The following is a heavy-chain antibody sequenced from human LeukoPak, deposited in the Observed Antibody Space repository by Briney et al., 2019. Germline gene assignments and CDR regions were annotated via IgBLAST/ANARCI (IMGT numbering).Heavy chain of an antibody. CDR3: ARSSSSWYYFDY. CDR2: IIPIFGTA. J-gene: IGHJ4*02. V-gene: IGHV1-69*01. D-gene: IGHD6-13*01. Sequence: ASVKVSFKASGGTFSSYAISWVRQAPGQGLEWMGGIIPIFGTANYAQKFQGRVTITADESTSTAYMELSSLRSEDTAVYYCARSSSSWYYFDYWGQGTLVTVSS. CDR1: GGTFSSYA.